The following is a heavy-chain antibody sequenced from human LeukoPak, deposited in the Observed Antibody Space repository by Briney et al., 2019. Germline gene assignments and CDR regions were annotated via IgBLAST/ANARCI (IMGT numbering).Heavy chain of an antibody. Sequence: GGSLRLSCAASGFTFSSHAMNWVRQAPGKGLEWVSSISGGGESTYYADSVKGRFTVSRDNSKNTLYLQINSLRGEDTAVYYCAKGKYSSGGVPDYWGQGTLVTVSS. V-gene: IGHV3-23*01. J-gene: IGHJ4*02. D-gene: IGHD6-19*01. CDR3: AKGKYSSGGVPDY. CDR2: ISGGGEST. CDR1: GFTFSSHA.